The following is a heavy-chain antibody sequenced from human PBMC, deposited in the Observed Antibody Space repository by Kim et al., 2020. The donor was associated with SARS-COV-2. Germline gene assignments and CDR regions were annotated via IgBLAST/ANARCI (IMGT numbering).Heavy chain of an antibody. CDR2: IWYDGSNK. CDR3: ARDPGFVEVGIAAAGKFGLDY. J-gene: IGHJ4*02. V-gene: IGHV3-33*08. D-gene: IGHD6-13*01. CDR1: GFTFSSYG. Sequence: GGSLRLSCAASGFTFSSYGMHWVRQAPGKGLEWVAVIWYDGSNKYYADSVKGRFTISRDNSKNTLYLQMNSLRAEDTAVYYCARDPGFVEVGIAAAGKFGLDYWGQGTLVTVSS.